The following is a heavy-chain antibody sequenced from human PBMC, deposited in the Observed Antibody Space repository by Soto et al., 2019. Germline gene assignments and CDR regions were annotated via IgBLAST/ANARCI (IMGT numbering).Heavy chain of an antibody. CDR3: ARDRYSSGWYDLDY. Sequence: GGSLRLSCAASGFTFSSYAMSWVRQTPGKGLEWVSTLSGSGDTTYYADSVKGRFTISRDNSENTLYLQMNSLRAEDTAVYYCARDRYSSGWYDLDYWGQGTLVTVSS. CDR1: GFTFSSYA. J-gene: IGHJ4*02. D-gene: IGHD6-19*01. V-gene: IGHV3-23*01. CDR2: LSGSGDTT.